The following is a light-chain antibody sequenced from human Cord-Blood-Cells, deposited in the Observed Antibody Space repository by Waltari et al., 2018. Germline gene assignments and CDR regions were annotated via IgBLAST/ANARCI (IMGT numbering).Light chain of an antibody. CDR2: WAS. CDR3: QQYYSTPLT. J-gene: IGKJ4*01. CDR1: QSVLYSSNNKNY. V-gene: IGKV4-1*01. Sequence: DIVMTQSPDSLAVYLGERANINCQSSQSVLYSSNNKNYLAWYQQKPGQPPKLLIYWASTRESGVPDRFSGSGSGTDFTLTISSLQAEDVAVYYCQQYYSTPLTFGGGTKVEIK.